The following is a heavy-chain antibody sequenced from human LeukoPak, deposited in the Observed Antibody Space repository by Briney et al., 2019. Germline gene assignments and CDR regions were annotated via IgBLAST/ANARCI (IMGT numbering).Heavy chain of an antibody. CDR3: AGIYCSSTSCYFDY. CDR2: IYYSGST. CDR1: GGSISSYY. V-gene: IGHV4-59*08. Sequence: SETLPLTCTVSGGSISSYYWSWIRQPPGKGLEWIGYIYYSGSTNYNPSLKSRVTISVDTSKNQFSLKLSSVTAADTAVYYCAGIYCSSTSCYFDYWGQGTLVTVSS. J-gene: IGHJ4*02. D-gene: IGHD2-2*01.